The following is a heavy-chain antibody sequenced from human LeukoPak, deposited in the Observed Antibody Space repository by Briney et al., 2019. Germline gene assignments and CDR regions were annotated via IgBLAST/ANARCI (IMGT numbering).Heavy chain of an antibody. V-gene: IGHV1-18*01. D-gene: IGHD5-18*01. Sequence: ASVKVSCKASGYTFTSYGISWVRQAPGQGLEWMGWISAHNGNTNYAQKLQGRVTMTTDTSTSTAYMELRSLRSDDTAVYYCVSNFVRGYSYGTSDYWGQGTLVTVSS. CDR3: VSNFVRGYSYGTSDY. CDR1: GYTFTSYG. CDR2: ISAHNGNT. J-gene: IGHJ4*02.